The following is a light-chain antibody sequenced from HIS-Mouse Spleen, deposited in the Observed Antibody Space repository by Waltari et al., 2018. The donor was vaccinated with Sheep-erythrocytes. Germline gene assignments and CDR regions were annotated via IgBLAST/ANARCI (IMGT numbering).Light chain of an antibody. J-gene: IGKJ1*01. CDR1: QSVSSSY. CDR2: GAS. Sequence: EFVLTQSPGTLSLSPGERATLPCRAIQSVSSSYLAWYQQKPGQAPRLLIYGASSRATGIPDRFSGSGSGTDFTLTISRLEPEDFAVYYCQQYGSSPWTFGQGTKVEIK. V-gene: IGKV3-20*01. CDR3: QQYGSSPWT.